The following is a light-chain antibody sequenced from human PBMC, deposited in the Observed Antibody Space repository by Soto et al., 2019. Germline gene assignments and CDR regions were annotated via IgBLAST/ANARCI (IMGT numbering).Light chain of an antibody. CDR2: DVS. CDR1: SSDVGGYNY. CDR3: SSYTSTNSWV. J-gene: IGLJ3*02. Sequence: QSALTQSASVSGSPGQSITISCTGTSSDVGGYNYVSWYQQHPGKAPKLIIYDVSNRPSGVSTRFSGFKSGNTASLTISGLQAEDEADYSCSSYTSTNSWVFGGVTKLTVL. V-gene: IGLV2-14*01.